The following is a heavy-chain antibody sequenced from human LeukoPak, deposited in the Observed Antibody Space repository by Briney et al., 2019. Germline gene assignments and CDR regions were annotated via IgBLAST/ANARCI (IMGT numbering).Heavy chain of an antibody. CDR3: AREGGNDSSGFFDY. D-gene: IGHD3-22*01. CDR2: IYNSGST. J-gene: IGHJ4*02. V-gene: IGHV4-4*07. Sequence: PSETLSLTCTVSGDSISSSYWSWIRQPAGKGLEWIGRIYNSGSTNYNPSLKSRVTMSVDTSKNQFSLRLSSVTAADTAVYYCAREGGNDSSGFFDYWGQGTLVTVSS. CDR1: GDSISSSY.